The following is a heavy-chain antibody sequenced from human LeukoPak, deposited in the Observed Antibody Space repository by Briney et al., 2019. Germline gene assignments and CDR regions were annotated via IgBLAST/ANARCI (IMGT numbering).Heavy chain of an antibody. V-gene: IGHV4-59*08. Sequence: SETLCLTCTVSSGSISRYFWSWIWQPPGKGLEGIGYIYYSGSTNYNPSLKSRVTILVDTSKNQVSLKLSSVTAADTAVYYCARHEGDTSGSYMYNWFDPWGQGTLVTVSS. CDR2: IYYSGST. J-gene: IGHJ5*02. D-gene: IGHD3-22*01. CDR3: ARHEGDTSGSYMYNWFDP. CDR1: SGSISRYF.